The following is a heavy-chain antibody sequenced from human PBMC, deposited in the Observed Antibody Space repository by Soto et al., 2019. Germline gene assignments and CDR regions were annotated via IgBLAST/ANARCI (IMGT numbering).Heavy chain of an antibody. J-gene: IGHJ6*03. V-gene: IGHV4-59*01. CDR3: AREKSMYYYGSDPLEAYYYYYYMDV. Sequence: SETLSLTCTVSGGSISSYYWSWIRQPPGKGLEWIGYIYYSGSTNYNPSLKSRVTISVDTSKNQFSLKLSSVTAADTAVYYCAREKSMYYYGSDPLEAYYYYYYMDVWGKGTTVTVSS. CDR1: GGSISSYY. D-gene: IGHD3-10*01. CDR2: IYYSGST.